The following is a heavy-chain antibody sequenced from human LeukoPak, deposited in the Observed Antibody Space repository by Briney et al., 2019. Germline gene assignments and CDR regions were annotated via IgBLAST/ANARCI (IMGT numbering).Heavy chain of an antibody. CDR3: ARVAPSITIFGVVAYYYYVDV. CDR1: GGSISSGSYY. D-gene: IGHD3-3*01. Sequence: SETLSLTCTVSGGSISSGSYYWSWIRQPAGKGLEWIGRIYTSGSTNYNPSLKSRVTISVDTSKNQFSLKLSSVTAADTAVYYCARVAPSITIFGVVAYYYYVDVWGKGTTVTVSS. V-gene: IGHV4-61*02. CDR2: IYTSGST. J-gene: IGHJ6*03.